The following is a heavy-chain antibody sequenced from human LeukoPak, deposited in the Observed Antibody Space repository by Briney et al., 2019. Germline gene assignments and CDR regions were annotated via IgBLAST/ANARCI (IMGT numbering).Heavy chain of an antibody. J-gene: IGHJ4*02. CDR1: GFTFSSYS. D-gene: IGHD3-22*01. Sequence: GGSLRLSCAASGFTFSSYSMSWVRQAPGQGLEWVSYISSSSSTIYYADSVKGRFTISRDNAKNSVYLQMNSMRDENTAVYYCARDPGTYYYDSRGFDCWGQGTLVTVSS. V-gene: IGHV3-48*02. CDR3: ARDPGTYYYDSRGFDC. CDR2: ISSSSSTI.